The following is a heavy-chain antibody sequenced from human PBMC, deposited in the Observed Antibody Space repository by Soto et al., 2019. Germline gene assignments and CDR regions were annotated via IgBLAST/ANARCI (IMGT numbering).Heavy chain of an antibody. D-gene: IGHD1-1*01. CDR1: GGSFSGYY. V-gene: IGHV4-34*01. Sequence: QVRLQQWDTGLLKSSETLSLTCAVYGGSFSGYYWSWLRQPPGKGLEWIGEINHSGSPNYNPSLKSRVTISVDTSKNQFSLKMTSVTAADTAVYYCATANWSHHYFDPWGQGTLVTVSS. CDR3: ATANWSHHYFDP. J-gene: IGHJ5*02. CDR2: INHSGSP.